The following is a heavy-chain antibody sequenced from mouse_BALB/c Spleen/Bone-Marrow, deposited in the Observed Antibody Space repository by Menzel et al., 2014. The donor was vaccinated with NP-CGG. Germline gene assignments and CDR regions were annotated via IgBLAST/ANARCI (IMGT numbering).Heavy chain of an antibody. CDR3: ATLTGTSY. Sequence: EVKLMESGGGLVQPGGSLKLSCAASGFPFSSYTMSWVRQTPEKRLEWVAFITNGGGSTYYPDTLKGRFTISGDDAKNTLYLQMSSLKSEDTAMYYCATLTGTSYWGQGTLVTVSA. CDR1: GFPFSSYT. D-gene: IGHD4-1*01. J-gene: IGHJ3*01. CDR2: ITNGGGST. V-gene: IGHV5-12-2*01.